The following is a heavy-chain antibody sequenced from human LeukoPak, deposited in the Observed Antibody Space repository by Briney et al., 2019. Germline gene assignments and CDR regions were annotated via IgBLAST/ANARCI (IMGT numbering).Heavy chain of an antibody. Sequence: GGSLRLFCAASGVTFSSYAMSWVRQAPGKGLEWVSTIDYSGDITYYADSVKGRFTISRDNSKNTLYLQVNSLRVEDTALYYCAKSLSLHCRRGICVHGSGWYFDYWGQGTLVTVSS. CDR1: GVTFSSYA. CDR2: IDYSGDIT. J-gene: IGHJ4*02. CDR3: AKSLSLHCRRGICVHGSGWYFDY. D-gene: IGHD6-19*01. V-gene: IGHV3-23*01.